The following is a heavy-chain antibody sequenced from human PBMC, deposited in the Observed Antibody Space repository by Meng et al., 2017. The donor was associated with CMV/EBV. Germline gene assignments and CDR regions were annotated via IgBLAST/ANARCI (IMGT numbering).Heavy chain of an antibody. D-gene: IGHD2-2*02. CDR3: AREGVRGDIVVVPAAISWFDP. J-gene: IGHJ5*02. CDR1: YA. CDR2: ISYDGSNK. V-gene: IGHV3-30*04. Sequence: YAMPWVRQAPGKGLEWVAVISYDGSNKYYADSVKGRFTISRDNSKNTLYLQMNSLRAEDTAVYYCAREGVRGDIVVVPAAISWFDPWGQGTLVTVSS.